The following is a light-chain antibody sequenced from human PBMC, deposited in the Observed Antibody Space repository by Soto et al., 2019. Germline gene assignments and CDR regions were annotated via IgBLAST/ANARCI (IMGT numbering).Light chain of an antibody. V-gene: IGKV3-11*01. CDR1: VTIGNY. CDR2: DAS. CDR3: QQRRDWPPWT. J-gene: IGKJ1*01. Sequence: EIVLTQSPATLSLSPGERATLSCRASVTIGNYLAWYQQRPGQAPRLLIYDASNRATGIPARFSGSGSETDFTLTISSLEPEDFAVYSCQQRRDWPPWTFGQGTRVELK.